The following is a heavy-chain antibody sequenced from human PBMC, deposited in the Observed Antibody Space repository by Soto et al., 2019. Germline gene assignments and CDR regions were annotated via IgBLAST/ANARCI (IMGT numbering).Heavy chain of an antibody. CDR1: AGSIGTYY. CDR3: ARLNSGSFDY. V-gene: IGHV4-59*01. Sequence: SETLSLTCAVSAGSIGTYYWSWIRQPPGKGLEWIGDIYYSGSTIYNPSLKSRVSISVDTSKKQFSLKVTSVNAAETAVYYCARLNSGSFDYWGQGTLVTVSS. J-gene: IGHJ4*02. CDR2: IYYSGST. D-gene: IGHD1-26*01.